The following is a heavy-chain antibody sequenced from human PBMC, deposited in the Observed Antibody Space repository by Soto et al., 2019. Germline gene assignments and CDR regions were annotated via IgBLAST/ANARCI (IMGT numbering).Heavy chain of an antibody. CDR3: ARLVSAAANDY. D-gene: IGHD1-26*01. V-gene: IGHV3-48*01. J-gene: IGHJ4*02. CDR1: GFTFSTYA. CDR2: ISTSGATI. Sequence: PGGSLRLSCAASGFTFSTYAMNWVRQAPGKGLEWISYISTSGATIYYADSVRGRFTISRDNAKNTLYLQMNSLRAEDTAVYYCARLVSAAANDYWGQGTLVTVSS.